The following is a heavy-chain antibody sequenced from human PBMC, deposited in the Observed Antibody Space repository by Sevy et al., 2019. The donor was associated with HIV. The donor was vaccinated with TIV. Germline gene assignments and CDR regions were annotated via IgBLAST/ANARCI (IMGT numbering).Heavy chain of an antibody. Sequence: GGSLRLSCAVSGFSGFTFSSFVISWVRQAPGKGLEWVSAISGSGGSTYYADSVKGRFTISRDNSKNTLDLEMNSLRAEDTAVYYCAKEAPGGFQHWGQGTLVTVSS. V-gene: IGHV3-23*01. J-gene: IGHJ1*01. CDR1: GFSGFTFSSFV. CDR3: AKEAPGGFQH. CDR2: ISGSGGST. D-gene: IGHD3-10*01.